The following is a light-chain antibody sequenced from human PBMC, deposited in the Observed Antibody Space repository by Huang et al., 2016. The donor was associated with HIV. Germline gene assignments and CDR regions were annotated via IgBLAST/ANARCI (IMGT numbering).Light chain of an antibody. CDR2: AAS. V-gene: IGKV1-39*01. Sequence: EIQMTQSPSSLSASVGDRVTITCRAGQSISRQLSWYQHTPGKAPKVLISAASNLQSGVPSRFSGSGSGTDFTLSISSLQPEDFATYYCQQTGTFGQGTKVEIK. CDR3: QQTGT. J-gene: IGKJ1*01. CDR1: QSISRQ.